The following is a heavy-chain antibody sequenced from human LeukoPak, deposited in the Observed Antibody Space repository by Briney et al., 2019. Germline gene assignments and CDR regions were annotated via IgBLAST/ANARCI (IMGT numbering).Heavy chain of an antibody. V-gene: IGHV3-9*01. D-gene: IGHD3-16*01. CDR3: AREGRGGAFDY. J-gene: IGHJ4*02. CDR2: ISWNSGSI. Sequence: GRSLRLSCAASGFTFDDYAMHWVRQAPGKGLEWVSGISWNSGSIGYADSVKGRFTISRDNAKNSLYLQMNSLRAEDTAVYYCAREGRGGAFDYWGQGTLVTVSS. CDR1: GFTFDDYA.